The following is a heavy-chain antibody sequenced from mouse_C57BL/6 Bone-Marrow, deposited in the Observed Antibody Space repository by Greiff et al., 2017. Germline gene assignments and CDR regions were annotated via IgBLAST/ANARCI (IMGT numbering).Heavy chain of an antibody. CDR1: GFTFSDYG. D-gene: IGHD4-1*01. V-gene: IGHV5-17*01. CDR2: ISSGSSTI. CDR3: ARGLGLFAY. Sequence: EVKLMESGGGLVKPGGSLKLSCAASGFTFSDYGMHWVRQAPEKGLEWVAYISSGSSTIYYADTVKGRFTISRDNAKNTLFLQMTSLRSEDTAMYYCARGLGLFAYWGQGTLVTVSA. J-gene: IGHJ3*01.